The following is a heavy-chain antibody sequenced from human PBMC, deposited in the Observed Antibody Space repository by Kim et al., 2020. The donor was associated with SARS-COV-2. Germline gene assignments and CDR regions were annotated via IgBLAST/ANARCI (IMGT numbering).Heavy chain of an antibody. CDR2: IWYDVNNK. J-gene: IGHJ4*02. CDR3: AREVYPFYFDY. Sequence: GGSLRLSCATSGFPFSSYGMHWLRQAPGKGLEWVAIIWYDVNNKFYADSVKGRFTISRDNSGSTIYLQMNSLRAEDTAVYYCAREVYPFYFDYWGQGTLVTVSS. V-gene: IGHV3-33*01. CDR1: GFPFSSYG.